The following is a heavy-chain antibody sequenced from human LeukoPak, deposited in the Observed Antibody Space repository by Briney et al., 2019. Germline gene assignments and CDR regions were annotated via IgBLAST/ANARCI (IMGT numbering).Heavy chain of an antibody. CDR3: ARDPGIAARFSNNWFDP. Sequence: SETLSLTCAVSGYSISSGYYWGWIRQPPGKGLEWIGSIYHSGSTYYNPSLKSRVTISVDTSKNQFSLKLSSVTAADTAVYYCARDPGIAARFSNNWFDPWGQGTLVTVSS. CDR2: IYHSGST. V-gene: IGHV4-38-2*02. CDR1: GYSISSGYY. D-gene: IGHD6-6*01. J-gene: IGHJ5*02.